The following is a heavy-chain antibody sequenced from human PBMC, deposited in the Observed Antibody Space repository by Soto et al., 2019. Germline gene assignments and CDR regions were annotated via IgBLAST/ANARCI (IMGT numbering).Heavy chain of an antibody. Sequence: QITLKESGPTLVKPTQTLTLTCTFSGFSLSTSGVGVGWIRQPPGKALEWLALIYWDDDKRYSPSLRSRLTISKDTSKNXVXXXMXXMDPVDTATYYCIQSRCGGDCLQSYASHYYYGMDVWGQGTTVTVSS. D-gene: IGHD2-21*02. CDR2: IYWDDDK. J-gene: IGHJ6*02. V-gene: IGHV2-5*02. CDR1: GFSLSTSGVG. CDR3: IQSRCGGDCLQSYASHYYYGMDV.